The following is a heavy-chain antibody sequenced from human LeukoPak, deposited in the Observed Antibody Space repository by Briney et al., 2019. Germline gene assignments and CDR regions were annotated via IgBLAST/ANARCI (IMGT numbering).Heavy chain of an antibody. V-gene: IGHV4-30-2*01. Sequence: PSETLSLTCAVSGVSISSGDYSWSWLRQPPGKGLEWIGYIYHGGTTYYNPSLKSRGTISLDRSKNQFSLKLTSVTAADTAVYYCAGDFGSGSYRFDYWGQGTPVTVSS. CDR2: IYHGGTT. J-gene: IGHJ4*02. D-gene: IGHD3-10*01. CDR3: AGDFGSGSYRFDY. CDR1: GVSISSGDYS.